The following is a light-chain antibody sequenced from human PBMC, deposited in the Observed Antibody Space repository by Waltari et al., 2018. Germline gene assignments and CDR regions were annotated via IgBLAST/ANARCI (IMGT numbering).Light chain of an antibody. CDR3: QQSYSTPH. Sequence: DLQMTQSPSSLSASVGARVTITCRASQSISSYLNWYQQRPGKAPKLLIYAASSLQSGVPSRFSGRGSGTDFTLTISSLQPEDFATYYCQQSYSTPHFGPGTKVDIK. V-gene: IGKV1-39*01. CDR1: QSISSY. J-gene: IGKJ3*01. CDR2: AAS.